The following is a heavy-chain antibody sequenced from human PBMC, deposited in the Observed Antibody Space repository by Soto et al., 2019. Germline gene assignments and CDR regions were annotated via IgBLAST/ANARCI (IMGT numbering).Heavy chain of an antibody. CDR2: IGGSDLST. V-gene: IGHV3-23*01. CDR1: GLTFSRAD. CDR3: VTHSCNY. Sequence: EVQLLESGGGLVQPGGSLRLSCVVSGLTFSRADLSWVRQPPGKGLEWVSAIGGSDLSTHYVDSVKGRFTISRDSSKNTLYFKTNSLSADDTAVYYCVTHSCNYCGQGTLVTVSS. J-gene: IGHJ4*02. D-gene: IGHD2-21*01.